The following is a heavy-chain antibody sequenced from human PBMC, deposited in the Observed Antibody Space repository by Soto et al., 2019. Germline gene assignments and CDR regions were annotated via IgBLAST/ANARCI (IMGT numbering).Heavy chain of an antibody. CDR1: GYTFTGYY. V-gene: IGHV1-2*02. J-gene: IGHJ5*02. CDR3: AITRYCSGGSCYAWFKP. Sequence: ASVKVSCKASGYTFTGYYMHWVRQAPGQGLEWMGWINPNSGGTNYAQKFQGRVTMTRDTSISTAYMELSRLRSDDTAVYYCAITRYCSGGSCYAWFKPWPEALLVTVSS. D-gene: IGHD2-15*01. CDR2: INPNSGGT.